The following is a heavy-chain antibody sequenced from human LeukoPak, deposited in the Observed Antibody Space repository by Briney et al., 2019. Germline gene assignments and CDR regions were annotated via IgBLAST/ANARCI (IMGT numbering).Heavy chain of an antibody. D-gene: IGHD3-10*01. J-gene: IGHJ4*02. V-gene: IGHV3-15*01. Sequence: GGSLRLSCVGSGFTFSHAWMTWVRQAPGKGLEWVGRIKSNADGGTTEYAAPVKGRFTISRDDSKSTMYLQMNSLKTEDTAVYYCVNWGSIGGRFDYWGQGTLVTVSS. CDR2: IKSNADGGTT. CDR1: GFTFSHAW. CDR3: VNWGSIGGRFDY.